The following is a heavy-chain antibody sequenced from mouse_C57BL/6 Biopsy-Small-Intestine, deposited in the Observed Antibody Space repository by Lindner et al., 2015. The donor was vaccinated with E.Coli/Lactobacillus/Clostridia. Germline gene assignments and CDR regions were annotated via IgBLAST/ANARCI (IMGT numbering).Heavy chain of an antibody. J-gene: IGHJ4*01. Sequence: SVKVSCKASGGNFSTSGINWVRQAPGQGLEWMGGIIPIFGTSNYAQKFQGRLTMTADESTRTVYMELSGLRSEDTAVYYCARGKKRGDIGVALWLDPWGQGTLVTVSS. CDR2: IIPIFGTS. CDR3: ARGKKRGDIGVALWLDP. V-gene: IGHV1-53*01. D-gene: IGHD1-3*01. CDR1: GGNFSTSG.